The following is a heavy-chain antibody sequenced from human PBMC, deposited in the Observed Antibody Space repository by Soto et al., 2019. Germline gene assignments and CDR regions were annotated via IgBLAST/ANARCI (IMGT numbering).Heavy chain of an antibody. CDR1: GDSVSSNSAA. CDR3: ARATLIVGAFYYYYYYGMDV. J-gene: IGHJ6*02. V-gene: IGHV6-1*01. CDR2: TYYRSKWYN. D-gene: IGHD1-26*01. Sequence: SQTLSLTCAISGDSVSSNSAAWNWIRQSPSRGLEWLGRTYYRSKWYNDYAVPVKSRITINPDTSKNQFSLRLNSVTPEDTAVYYCARATLIVGAFYYYYYYGMDVWGQGTTVTVSS.